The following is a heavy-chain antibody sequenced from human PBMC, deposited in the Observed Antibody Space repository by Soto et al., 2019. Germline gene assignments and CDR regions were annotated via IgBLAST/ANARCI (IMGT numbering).Heavy chain of an antibody. CDR3: ARAVEMAAIIDY. Sequence: SETLSLTCTVSGGSISSYYWSWIRQPPGKGLEWIGYIYYSGSTNYNPSLKSRVTISVDTSKNQFSLKLSSVTAADTAVYYCARAVEMAAIIDYRGQGTLDTGSS. V-gene: IGHV4-59*01. CDR1: GGSISSYY. CDR2: IYYSGST. J-gene: IGHJ4*02. D-gene: IGHD2-2*01.